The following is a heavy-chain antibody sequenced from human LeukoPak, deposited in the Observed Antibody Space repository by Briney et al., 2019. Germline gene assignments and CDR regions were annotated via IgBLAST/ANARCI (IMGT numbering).Heavy chain of an antibody. CDR1: GFTFSSYE. CDR2: INSGGTAI. Sequence: GGSLRLSCVASGFTFSSYELNWVRQAPGKGLEWVSYINSGGTAIYYADSVRGRFTIYRDNAKNSLYLQMNSLRAEDTAVYYCTRDRSYCGGDCYLDAFDIWGQGTMVTVSS. J-gene: IGHJ3*02. V-gene: IGHV3-48*03. D-gene: IGHD2-21*02. CDR3: TRDRSYCGGDCYLDAFDI.